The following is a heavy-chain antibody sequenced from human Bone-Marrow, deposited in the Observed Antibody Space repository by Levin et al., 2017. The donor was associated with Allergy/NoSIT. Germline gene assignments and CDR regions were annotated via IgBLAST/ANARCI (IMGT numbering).Heavy chain of an antibody. Sequence: SQTLSLTCAVSGYSISSGYYWAWIRQPPGKGLEWIGSIYNSGGSYYNPSLKSRVTISLDMSKNQFSLRLNSVTATDTAVYYCARDQIYERFDPWGQGTVVTVSS. V-gene: IGHV4-38-2*02. CDR1: GYSISSGYY. J-gene: IGHJ5*02. CDR2: IYNSGGS. CDR3: ARDQIYERFDP. D-gene: IGHD5/OR15-5a*01.